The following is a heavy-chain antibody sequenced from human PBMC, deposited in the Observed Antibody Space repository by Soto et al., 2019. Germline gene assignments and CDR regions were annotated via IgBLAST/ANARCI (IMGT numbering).Heavy chain of an antibody. CDR2: MYSGGGT. D-gene: IGHD6-19*01. Sequence: EVHLVESGGGLIQPGGSLRLSCAASGFTVGNNYMNWVRQAPGKGLEWVSLMYSGGGTYYADSVKGRFTMSRDSSKNTLLIQLDSLSAEDTAMYYCTTSPSVGVWGQGTTVTVS. V-gene: IGHV3-53*01. CDR3: TTSPSVGV. J-gene: IGHJ6*02. CDR1: GFTVGNNY.